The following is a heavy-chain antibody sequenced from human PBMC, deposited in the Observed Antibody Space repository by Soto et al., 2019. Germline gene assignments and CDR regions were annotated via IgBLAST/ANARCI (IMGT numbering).Heavy chain of an antibody. J-gene: IGHJ4*02. V-gene: IGHV1-69*13. Sequence: ASVKVSCKASGGTFSSYAISWVRQAPGQGLEWMGGIIPIFGTANYAQKFQGRVTITADESTSTAYMELSSLRSEDTAVYYCARVRDFRSDTNFDYWGQGTLVTVSS. CDR1: GGTFSSYA. D-gene: IGHD3-3*01. CDR3: ARVRDFRSDTNFDY. CDR2: IIPIFGTA.